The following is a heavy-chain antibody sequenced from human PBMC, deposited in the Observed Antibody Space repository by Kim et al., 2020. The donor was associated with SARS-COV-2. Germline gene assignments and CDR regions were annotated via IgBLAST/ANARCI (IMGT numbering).Heavy chain of an antibody. J-gene: IGHJ4*02. CDR3: AKGPYSSSWYEGYFDY. D-gene: IGHD6-13*01. Sequence: GGSLRLSCAASGFTFDDYAMHWVRQAPGKGPEWVSGISWNSGSIGYADSVKGRFTISRDNAKNALYLQMNSLRAEDTALYYCAKGPYSSSWYEGYFDYWGQGNLITVSS. CDR2: ISWNSGSI. V-gene: IGHV3-9*01. CDR1: GFTFDDYA.